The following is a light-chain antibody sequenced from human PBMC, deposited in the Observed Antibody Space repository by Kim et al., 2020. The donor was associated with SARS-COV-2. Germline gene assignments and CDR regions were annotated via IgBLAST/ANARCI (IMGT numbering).Light chain of an antibody. CDR2: DAS. J-gene: IGKJ4*01. Sequence: GERAAPSCRASQSVISSYLAWYQQRPGQAPRLLIYDASSRATGIPDRFSGRGSGTEFTLTISGLETEDFAVYYCQQYGGSPLTFGGGTKVDIK. CDR3: QQYGGSPLT. CDR1: QSVISSY. V-gene: IGKV3-20*01.